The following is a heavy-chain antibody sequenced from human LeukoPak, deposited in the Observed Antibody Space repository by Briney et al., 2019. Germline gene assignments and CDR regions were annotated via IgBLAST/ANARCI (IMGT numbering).Heavy chain of an antibody. Sequence: GGSLRLSCAASLLTVSSNHMNGVRQAPGKGLAGVSVIYSGGPTYYADSVNGRFTISRDNSKKTLFLQMNSLRAEDTAVYYCAKDLGSSCSSTSCTPGGYYYGMDVWGEGTTVTVSS. CDR3: AKDLGSSCSSTSCTPGGYYYGMDV. CDR2: IYSGGPT. J-gene: IGHJ6*04. CDR1: LLTVSSNH. V-gene: IGHV3-66*01. D-gene: IGHD2-2*01.